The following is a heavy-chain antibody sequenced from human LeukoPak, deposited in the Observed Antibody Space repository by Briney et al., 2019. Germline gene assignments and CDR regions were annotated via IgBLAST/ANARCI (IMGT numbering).Heavy chain of an antibody. J-gene: IGHJ4*02. Sequence: SVKVSCKASGGTFSSYAISWVRQAPGQGLEWMGGIIPIFGTANYAQKFQSRVTITADESTSTAYMELSSLRSEDTAVYYCARDGLWFGELLYGGFDYWGQGTLVTVSS. CDR1: GGTFSSYA. CDR2: IIPIFGTA. V-gene: IGHV1-69*01. D-gene: IGHD3-10*01. CDR3: ARDGLWFGELLYGGFDY.